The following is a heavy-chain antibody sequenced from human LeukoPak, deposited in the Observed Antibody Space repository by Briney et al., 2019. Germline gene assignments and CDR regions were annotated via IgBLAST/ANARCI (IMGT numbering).Heavy chain of an antibody. V-gene: IGHV4-39*01. Sequence: PSETLSLTCTVSGGSISSSSYYWGWIRQPPGKGLEWIGSIYYSGSTYYNPSLKSRVTISVDTSKNQFSLKLSSVTAADTAVYYCARRNYGDHVGYFDYWGQGTPVTVSS. CDR1: GGSISSSSYY. J-gene: IGHJ4*02. CDR2: IYYSGST. CDR3: ARRNYGDHVGYFDY. D-gene: IGHD4-17*01.